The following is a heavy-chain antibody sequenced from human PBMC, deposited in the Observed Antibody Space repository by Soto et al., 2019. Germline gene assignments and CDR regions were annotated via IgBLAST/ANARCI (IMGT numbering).Heavy chain of an antibody. CDR1: GYTFTSYG. V-gene: IGHV1-18*01. CDR3: ARDVVVPADGGMDV. J-gene: IGHJ6*02. Sequence: ASVKVSCKASGYTFTSYGISWVRQAPGQGLEWMGWISAYNGNTNYAQKLQGRVTTTTDTSTSTAYMELRSLRSDDTAVYYCARDVVVPADGGMDVWGQGTTVTVSS. D-gene: IGHD2-2*01. CDR2: ISAYNGNT.